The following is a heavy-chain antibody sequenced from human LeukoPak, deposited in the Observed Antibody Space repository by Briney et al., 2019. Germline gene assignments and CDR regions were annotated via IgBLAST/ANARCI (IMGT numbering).Heavy chain of an antibody. V-gene: IGHV1-3*01. J-gene: IGHJ6*04. D-gene: IGHD3-10*01. Sequence: ASVKVFCKASGYTFTSYAMHWVRQAPGQRLEWMGWINAGNGNTKYSQKFQGRVTITRDTSASTAYMELSSLRSEDTAVYCCAREEWFGNYGMDAWGKGTTVTVSS. CDR1: GYTFTSYA. CDR3: AREEWFGNYGMDA. CDR2: INAGNGNT.